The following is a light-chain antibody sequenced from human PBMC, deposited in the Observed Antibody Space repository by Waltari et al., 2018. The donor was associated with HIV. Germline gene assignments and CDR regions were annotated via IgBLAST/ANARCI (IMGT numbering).Light chain of an antibody. CDR3: LLYDGGRRPSWV. CDR1: LGAVPTTSY. V-gene: IGLV7-43*01. Sequence: VLTQRPSFAVSPGRPDLPAFPPGLGAVPTTSYPGSCPQRPGQAPRPLIFSSNKRHSCTPEHFSGSLLGDKAVLTLSPVQPEDEADYYCLLYDGGRRPSWVFGGGTKLTVL. J-gene: IGLJ3*02. CDR2: SSN.